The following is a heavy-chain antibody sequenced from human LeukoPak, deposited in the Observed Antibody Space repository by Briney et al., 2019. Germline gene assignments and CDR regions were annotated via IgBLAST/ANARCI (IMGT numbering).Heavy chain of an antibody. CDR2: IRYDGSNK. J-gene: IGHJ4*02. D-gene: IGHD3-10*01. Sequence: PGGSLRLSCAASGFTFSSYGMHWVRQAPGKGLEWVAFIRYDGSNKYYADSVKGRFTISRDNSKNTLYLQMNSLRAEDTAVYYCAKDFEVQIGPRGSYWFYFDYWGQGTLVTVSS. CDR1: GFTFSSYG. CDR3: AKDFEVQIGPRGSYWFYFDY. V-gene: IGHV3-30*02.